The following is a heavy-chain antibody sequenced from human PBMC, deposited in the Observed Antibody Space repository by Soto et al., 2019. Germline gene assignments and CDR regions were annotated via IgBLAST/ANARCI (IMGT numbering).Heavy chain of an antibody. V-gene: IGHV4-39*01. Sequence: SETLSLTCTVSGGSISSSSYYWVWIRQPPGKGLEWIGSIYYSGSTYYNPSLKSRVTISVDTSKNQFSLKLSSVTAADTAVYYCARSPFMITFGGVIVNSYYYYYMEVWGKGTTVTVSS. CDR1: GGSISSSSYY. CDR3: ARSPFMITFGGVIVNSYYYYYMEV. D-gene: IGHD3-16*02. CDR2: IYYSGST. J-gene: IGHJ6*03.